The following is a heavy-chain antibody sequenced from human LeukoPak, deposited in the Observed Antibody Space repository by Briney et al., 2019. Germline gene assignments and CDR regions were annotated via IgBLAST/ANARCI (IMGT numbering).Heavy chain of an antibody. D-gene: IGHD3-3*01. CDR3: ARQANINRGTFWSGYYSYFDY. CDR2: ISYDGRNK. Sequence: GGSLRLSCAASGFTFSSYGMHWVRQAPGKGLEWVAVISYDGRNKYYADSVKGRFTISRDTSKTTLYLQVNSLRVEDAAVYYCARQANINRGTFWSGYYSYFDYWGQGTLVTVSS. CDR1: GFTFSSYG. V-gene: IGHV3-30*03. J-gene: IGHJ4*02.